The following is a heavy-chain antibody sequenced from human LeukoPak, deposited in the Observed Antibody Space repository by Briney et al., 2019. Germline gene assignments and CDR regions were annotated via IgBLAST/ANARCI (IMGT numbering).Heavy chain of an antibody. CDR1: RFTFSSYA. CDR2: ISGRGDST. D-gene: IGHD3-16*01. CDR3: ARLIRPYFDY. J-gene: IGHJ4*02. Sequence: GGSLRLSCAASRFTFSSYAMSWVRQAPGKGLEWVSTISGRGDSTYYADSVKGRFTISRDNSRNTLYLQMNSLRAEDTAVYYCARLIRPYFDYWGQGTLVTVSS. V-gene: IGHV3-23*01.